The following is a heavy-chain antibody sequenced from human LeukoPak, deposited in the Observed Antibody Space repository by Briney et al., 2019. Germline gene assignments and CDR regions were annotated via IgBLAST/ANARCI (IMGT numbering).Heavy chain of an antibody. CDR1: GGSISSYY. V-gene: IGHV4-59*01. J-gene: IGHJ4*02. CDR2: IYYGGST. D-gene: IGHD5-24*01. CDR3: ARVEMALFDY. Sequence: SETLSLTCTVSGGSISSYYWSWIRQPPGKGLEWIGYIYYGGSTNYNPSLKSRVTISVDTSKNQFSLKLSSVTAADTAVYYCARVEMALFDYWGQGTLVTVSS.